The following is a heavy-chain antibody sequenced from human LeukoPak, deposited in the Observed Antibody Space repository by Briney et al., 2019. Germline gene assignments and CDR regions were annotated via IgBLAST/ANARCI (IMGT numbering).Heavy chain of an antibody. J-gene: IGHJ3*02. V-gene: IGHV3-53*01. CDR1: GLSVTTNY. CDR3: ARDPMYSGKCVDI. CDR2: IYSGGSK. Sequence: PGGSLRLSCAVSGLSVTTNYITWVRQAPRKGLEWVSIIYSGGSKYYADSVEGRFTISRDTSKNTVYLQMNSLTAEDTAVYYCARDPMYSGKCVDIWGQGTMVIVSS. D-gene: IGHD1-26*01.